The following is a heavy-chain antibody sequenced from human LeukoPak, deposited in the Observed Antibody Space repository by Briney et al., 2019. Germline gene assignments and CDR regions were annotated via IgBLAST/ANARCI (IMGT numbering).Heavy chain of an antibody. CDR3: ATNSSGSALDY. Sequence: PSETLSLTCTVSGASTDRRVSTNSYYWSWIRQFPGKGLEWIGNIYNIGSVTYKPSLRSRVTMSIDMSKKQLSLRLTSVTAADTAVYFGATNSSGSALDYWGQGILVTVSS. D-gene: IGHD3-22*01. CDR1: GASTDRRVSTNSYY. J-gene: IGHJ4*02. V-gene: IGHV4-61*05. CDR2: IYNIGSV.